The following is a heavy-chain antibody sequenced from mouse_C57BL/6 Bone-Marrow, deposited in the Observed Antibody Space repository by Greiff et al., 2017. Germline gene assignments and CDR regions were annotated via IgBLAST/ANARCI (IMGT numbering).Heavy chain of an antibody. CDR3: VIYYGNPFAY. D-gene: IGHD2-1*01. Sequence: VQLQQSGPELVKPGASVKISCKASGYSFTDYNMNWVKQSNGKSLEWIGVINPNYGTTSYNQKFKGKATLPVDQSSSTAYMQLNSLTAEDSAVYYCVIYYGNPFAYWGQGTLGTVSA. V-gene: IGHV1-39*01. J-gene: IGHJ3*01. CDR2: INPNYGTT. CDR1: GYSFTDYN.